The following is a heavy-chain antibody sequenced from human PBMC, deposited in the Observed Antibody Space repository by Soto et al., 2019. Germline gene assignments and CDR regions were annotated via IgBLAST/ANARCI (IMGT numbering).Heavy chain of an antibody. CDR3: ARELGYCSGGNCYMEGAFDI. CDR1: GSTFSSYA. J-gene: IGHJ3*02. D-gene: IGHD2-15*01. V-gene: IGHV3-23*01. CDR2: ISGSGDST. Sequence: GGSLRLSCAASGSTFSSYAMSWVRQAPGKGLEWVSVISGSGDSTYYADSVKGRFTISRDNSKNTLYLQMNSLRAEDTAVHYCARELGYCSGGNCYMEGAFDIWGQGTMVTVSS.